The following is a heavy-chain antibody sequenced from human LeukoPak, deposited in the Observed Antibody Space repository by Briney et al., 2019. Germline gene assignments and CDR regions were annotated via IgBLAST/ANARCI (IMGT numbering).Heavy chain of an antibody. V-gene: IGHV4-59*08. CDR2: IYYSGIT. Sequence: PSETLSLTCTVSGGSISSYYWSWIRQPPGKGLEWIGHIYYSGITNYKPSLKSRVTISVDTSKKQFSLKLSSVTAADTAVYYCARHDSALGAFDIWGQGTMVTVSS. J-gene: IGHJ3*02. CDR1: GGSISSYY. CDR3: ARHDSALGAFDI. D-gene: IGHD7-27*01.